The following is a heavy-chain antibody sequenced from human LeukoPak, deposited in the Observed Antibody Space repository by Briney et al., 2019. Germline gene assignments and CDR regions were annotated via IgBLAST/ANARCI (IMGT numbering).Heavy chain of an antibody. CDR1: GYSFTNYW. V-gene: IGHV5-51*01. Sequence: GESLKISCKGSGYSFTNYWIGWVRQMPGRGLEWMGIFYPGDSDTRYSPSFQGQVTISADKSIRTAYLQWSSLKASDTAMYYCARQDGSSKYYFDYWGQGSLVTVSS. CDR2: FYPGDSDT. CDR3: ARQDGSSKYYFDY. J-gene: IGHJ4*02. D-gene: IGHD6-6*01.